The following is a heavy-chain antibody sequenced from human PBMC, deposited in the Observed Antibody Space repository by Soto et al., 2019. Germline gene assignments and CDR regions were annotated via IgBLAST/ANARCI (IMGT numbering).Heavy chain of an antibody. CDR2: INAGNGNT. CDR3: ARGNTAPDDY. J-gene: IGHJ4*02. Sequence: ASVKVSCKASGYILTSYAIHWVRQAPGQRPEWMVCINAGNGNTKYSQNFQERVTFTRDTSESTIYMDLSRLRSEDTAVYYCARGNTAPDDYLGQGTLVTVSS. CDR1: GYILTSYA. V-gene: IGHV1-3*01.